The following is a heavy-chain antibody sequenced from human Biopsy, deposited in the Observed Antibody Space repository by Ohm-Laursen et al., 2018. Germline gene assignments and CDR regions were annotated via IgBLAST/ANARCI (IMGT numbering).Heavy chain of an antibody. D-gene: IGHD3-9*01. Sequence: SSVKGFRKAPGGTFSKYGGKWVGQGPGQGLERLGGNIPILGTGNYAQKFQDRVTVAADTSTSTATMELRSLRSDDTAVYYCATKLTGYFHHWGQGTLVIVSS. CDR2: NIPILGTG. CDR1: GGTFSKYG. V-gene: IGHV1-69*06. J-gene: IGHJ1*01. CDR3: ATKLTGYFHH.